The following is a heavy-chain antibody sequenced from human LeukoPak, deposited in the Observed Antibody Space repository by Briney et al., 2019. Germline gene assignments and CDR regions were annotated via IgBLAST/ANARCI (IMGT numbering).Heavy chain of an antibody. V-gene: IGHV1-2*02. J-gene: IGHJ4*02. CDR1: GYTFNDYY. CDR3: AREEQHQRGRHFEY. CDR2: INPNSGT. D-gene: IGHD6-13*01. Sequence: GASVKVSCKASGYTFNDYYIHWVRQGPGQGLEWMGWINPNSGTNYAQNFQGRVTMTRDTSISTAYMELSRLRSDDTAVYYCAREEQHQRGRHFEYWGQGTLVTVSS.